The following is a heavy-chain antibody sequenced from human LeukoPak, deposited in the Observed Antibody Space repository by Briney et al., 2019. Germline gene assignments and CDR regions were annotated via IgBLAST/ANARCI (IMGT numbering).Heavy chain of an antibody. D-gene: IGHD3-22*01. CDR2: IYYSGST. V-gene: IGHV4-59*01. Sequence: SETLSLTCTVSGGSISSYYWSWIRQPPGKGLEWIGYIYYSGSTNYNPSLKSRVTISVDTSKNQFSLKLSSVTAADTAVYYCARTYYYDSSGYYHGWDASDIWGQGTMVTVSS. CDR1: GGSISSYY. CDR3: ARTYYYDSSGYYHGWDASDI. J-gene: IGHJ3*02.